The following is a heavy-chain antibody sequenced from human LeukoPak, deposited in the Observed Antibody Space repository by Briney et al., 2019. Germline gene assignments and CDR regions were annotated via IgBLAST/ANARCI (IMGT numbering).Heavy chain of an antibody. Sequence: GSLGLSCVASGFTFSNFAISWVRPAPGKGLGWVSAIRGSGLSTYYADSVKGRFTISRDNSKNTVYLQMNGLSAEDTAVYYCAKRGGFDSSGYYQPPEDYWGQGTLVTVSS. D-gene: IGHD3-22*01. CDR2: IRGSGLST. CDR3: AKRGGFDSSGYYQPPEDY. V-gene: IGHV3-23*01. CDR1: GFTFSNFA. J-gene: IGHJ4*02.